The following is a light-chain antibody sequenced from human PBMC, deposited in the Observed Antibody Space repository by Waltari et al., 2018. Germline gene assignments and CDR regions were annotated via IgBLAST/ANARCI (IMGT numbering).Light chain of an antibody. V-gene: IGLV7-46*01. J-gene: IGLJ2*01. CDR3: LLSYSGARRQ. Sequence: WFQPNPGQAPRTLIYDTSNEPSWTPDRFSGSLLGGKAALTLSGAQFEDEAEYYCLLSYSGARRQFGGGTKLTVL. CDR2: DTS.